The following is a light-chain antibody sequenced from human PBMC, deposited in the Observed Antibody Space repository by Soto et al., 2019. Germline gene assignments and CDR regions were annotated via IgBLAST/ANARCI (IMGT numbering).Light chain of an antibody. V-gene: IGKV2-28*01. Sequence: EIVMTQSPLTLPVTPGEPASISCRSSQSLLYNNTYNYLDWYVQKPGPSPQLLIYFGSNRAPGVPDRFSGSGSGTDFTLKINRVEAEDVGTYYCMQALQRLTFGQGTRLEIQ. CDR2: FGS. CDR1: QSLLYNNTYNY. J-gene: IGKJ5*01. CDR3: MQALQRLT.